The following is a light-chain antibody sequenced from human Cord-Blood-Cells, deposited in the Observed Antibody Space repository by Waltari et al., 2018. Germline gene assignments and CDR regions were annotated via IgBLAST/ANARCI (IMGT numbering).Light chain of an antibody. Sequence: EIVLTQSPGTLSLSPGEGATLSCRASQSVSSSYLAWYQQKPGQAPRRLISGASSRATGIPDGCSGRGSGTDFTLTISRLEPEDFAVYYCQQYGSSTGTFGQGTKVEIK. V-gene: IGKV3-20*01. J-gene: IGKJ1*01. CDR2: GAS. CDR3: QQYGSSTGT. CDR1: QSVSSSY.